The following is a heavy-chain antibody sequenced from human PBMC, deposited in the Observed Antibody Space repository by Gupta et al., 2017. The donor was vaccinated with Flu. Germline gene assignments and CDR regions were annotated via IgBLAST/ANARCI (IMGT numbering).Heavy chain of an antibody. D-gene: IGHD4-17*01. Sequence: QVQLQQWGAGLLKPSETLSLTCAVYGGSFSGYYWSWIRQPPGKGLEWIGEINHSGSTNYNPSLKSRVTISVDTSKNQFSLKLSSVTAADTAVYYCARGPNAETTVTITNYFDYWGQGTLVTVSS. J-gene: IGHJ4*02. CDR1: GGSFSGYY. CDR3: ARGPNAETTVTITNYFDY. V-gene: IGHV4-34*01. CDR2: INHSGST.